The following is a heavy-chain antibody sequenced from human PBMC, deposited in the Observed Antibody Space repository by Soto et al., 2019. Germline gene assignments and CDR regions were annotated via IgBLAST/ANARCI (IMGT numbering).Heavy chain of an antibody. D-gene: IGHD3-10*01. CDR3: ARAAYYGSGSYYPEGYYYYMDV. J-gene: IGHJ6*03. CDR1: SGSISSSNW. CDR2: IYHSGST. Sequence: SETLSLTCAVSSGSISSSNWWSWVRQPPGKGLEWIGEIYHSGSTNYNPSLKSRVTISVDKSKNQFSLKLSSVTAADTAVYYCARAAYYGSGSYYPEGYYYYMDVWGKGTTVTVSS. V-gene: IGHV4-4*02.